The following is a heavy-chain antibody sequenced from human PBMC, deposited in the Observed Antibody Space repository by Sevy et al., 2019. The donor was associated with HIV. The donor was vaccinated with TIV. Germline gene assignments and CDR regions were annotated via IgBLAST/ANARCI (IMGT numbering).Heavy chain of an antibody. J-gene: IGHJ4*02. CDR1: GGSISSGDYY. V-gene: IGHV4-30-4*01. CDR2: IYYSGST. Sequence: SETLSLTCTVSGGSISSGDYYWSWIRQPPGKGLEWIGYIYYSGSTYYNPSLKSRVTISVDTSKNQFSLKLSSVTVADTAVYYCAGSGFTAPFDYWGQGTLVTVSS. CDR3: AGSGFTAPFDY. D-gene: IGHD3-22*01.